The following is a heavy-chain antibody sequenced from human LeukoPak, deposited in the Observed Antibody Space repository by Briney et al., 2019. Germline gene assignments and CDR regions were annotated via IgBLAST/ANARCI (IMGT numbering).Heavy chain of an antibody. Sequence: PSETLSLTCAVYGGPFSGYYWSWIRQPPGKGLEWIGEINHSGSTNYNPSLKSRVTISVDTSKNQFSLKLSSVTAADTAVYYCARGYYYFDYWGQGTLVTVSS. D-gene: IGHD2-8*01. CDR1: GGPFSGYY. CDR3: ARGYYYFDY. V-gene: IGHV4-34*01. J-gene: IGHJ4*02. CDR2: INHSGST.